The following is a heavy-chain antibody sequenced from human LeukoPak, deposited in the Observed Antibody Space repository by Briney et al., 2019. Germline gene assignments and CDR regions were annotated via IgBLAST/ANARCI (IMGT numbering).Heavy chain of an antibody. J-gene: IGHJ4*02. V-gene: IGHV4-59*01. CDR3: AREVVAAAGTVDY. Sequence: SETLSLTCTVSGGSISSYYWSWIRQTPGKGLEWIGYIHYSGSTNYNPSLKSRVTISVDTSKNQFSLILSSVTTADTAVYYCAREVVAAAGTVDYWGQGTLVTVSS. D-gene: IGHD6-13*01. CDR2: IHYSGST. CDR1: GGSISSYY.